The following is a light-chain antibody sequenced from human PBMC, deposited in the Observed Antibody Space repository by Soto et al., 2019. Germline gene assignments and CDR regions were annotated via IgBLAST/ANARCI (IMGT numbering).Light chain of an antibody. CDR2: IAS. CDR1: QGISNY. CDR3: QYLNSFPLT. V-gene: IGKV1-9*01. J-gene: IGKJ4*01. Sequence: IQLTQSPSSLSASIGDRFTITFRASQGISNYLAWYQQKPGKAPKLLIYIASTLQGGVPSRFSGSGSGTDFSLTISSLQPEDVATYYCQYLNSFPLTFGGGTKVDIK.